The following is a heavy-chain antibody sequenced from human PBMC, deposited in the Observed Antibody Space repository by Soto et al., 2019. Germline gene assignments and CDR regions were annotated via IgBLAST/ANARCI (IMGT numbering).Heavy chain of an antibody. CDR2: INHSGST. Sequence: PSETLSLTCAVYGGSFSGYYWSWIRQPPGKGLEWIGEINHSGSTNYNPSLKSRVTISVDTSKNQFSLKLSSVTAADTAVYYCARVRLLRHFDYWGQGTLVTVSS. V-gene: IGHV4-34*01. CDR3: ARVRLLRHFDY. D-gene: IGHD2-2*01. J-gene: IGHJ4*02. CDR1: GGSFSGYY.